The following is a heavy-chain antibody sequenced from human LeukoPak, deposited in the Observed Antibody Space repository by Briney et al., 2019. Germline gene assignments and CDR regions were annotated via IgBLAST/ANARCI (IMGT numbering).Heavy chain of an antibody. D-gene: IGHD3-10*01. Sequence: GGSLRLSCAASGFTFSSYSMNWVRQAPGKGLEWVSYISSSSSTIYYADSVKGRFNISRDNAKNSLYLQMSSLRAEDTAVYYCARDFSYYGSGSYWGYWGQGTLVTVSS. CDR1: GFTFSSYS. CDR3: ARDFSYYGSGSYWGY. V-gene: IGHV3-48*01. CDR2: ISSSSSTI. J-gene: IGHJ4*02.